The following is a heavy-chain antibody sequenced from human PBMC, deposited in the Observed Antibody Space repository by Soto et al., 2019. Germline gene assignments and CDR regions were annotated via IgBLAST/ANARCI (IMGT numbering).Heavy chain of an antibody. CDR3: ARVDPTYGGWFDP. V-gene: IGHV4-59*01. J-gene: IGHJ5*02. Sequence: QVQLQESGPGLVKPSETLSLTCSVSGDSITPYYWTWIRQTPGRALEWLGYIFYSGSANYSPSLKSRVTISVDTSNNQFSLKLHSVTAADTAVYFCARVDPTYGGWFDPWGQGTLVTVSS. CDR1: GDSITPYY. D-gene: IGHD4-17*01. CDR2: IFYSGSA.